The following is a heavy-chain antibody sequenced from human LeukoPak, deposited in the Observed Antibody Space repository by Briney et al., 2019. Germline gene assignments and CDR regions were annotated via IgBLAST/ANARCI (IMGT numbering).Heavy chain of an antibody. J-gene: IGHJ4*02. CDR3: AKVGYSSSWYRSGYFDY. CDR2: ISGSGGST. CDR1: GFTFSSYA. Sequence: PGGSLRLSCAASGFTFSSYAMGWVRQAPGKGLEWVSAISGSGGSTYHADSVKGRFTISRDNSKNTLYLQMNSLRAEDTAVYYCAKVGYSSSWYRSGYFDYWGQGTLVTVSS. V-gene: IGHV3-23*01. D-gene: IGHD6-13*01.